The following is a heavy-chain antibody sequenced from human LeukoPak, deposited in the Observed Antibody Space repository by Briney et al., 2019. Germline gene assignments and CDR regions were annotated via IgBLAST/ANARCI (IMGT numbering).Heavy chain of an antibody. CDR1: GFTFSSYA. Sequence: GRSLRLSCATSGFTFSSYAMHWVRQAPGKGLEWVAVVSYDGSNKFYADSVKGRFTISRDNSKNTLYLQMNSLRAEDTAVYFCARVRCSSAACNFAAMDVWGQGPRSPSP. J-gene: IGHJ6*02. CDR3: ARVRCSSAACNFAAMDV. CDR2: VSYDGSNK. D-gene: IGHD2-2*01. V-gene: IGHV3-30-3*01.